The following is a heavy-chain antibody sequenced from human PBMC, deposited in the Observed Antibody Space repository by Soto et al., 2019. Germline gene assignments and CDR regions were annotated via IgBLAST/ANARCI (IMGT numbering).Heavy chain of an antibody. CDR1: GFTFSSFA. CDR2: ISESGGST. J-gene: IGHJ6*02. D-gene: IGHD2-2*01. CDR3: AKRGRPTEGSRRGARPGDYYYGMDV. V-gene: IGHV3-23*01. Sequence: GGSLRLSCAASGFTFSSFAMSWVRQAPGKGLEWVSVISESGGSTYYADSVKGRFTISRDNSKSMLYLQMNSLRAEDTAVYYCAKRGRPTEGSRRGARPGDYYYGMDVWGQGTTVTVSS.